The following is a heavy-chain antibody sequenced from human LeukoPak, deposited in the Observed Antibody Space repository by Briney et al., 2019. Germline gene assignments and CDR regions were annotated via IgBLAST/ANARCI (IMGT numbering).Heavy chain of an antibody. V-gene: IGHV1-46*01. CDR1: GYTFTSYY. Sequence: ASVTVSCKASGYTFTSYYMHWVRQAPGQGLEWMGIINPGGSVTTYAQKFQGRLTLTRDTSTNTFYMELGSLTSEDTAVYYCARGALLPGYSALVGDYWGQGTLVTVSS. CDR3: ARGALLPGYSALVGDY. D-gene: IGHD3-9*01. CDR2: INPGGSVT. J-gene: IGHJ4*02.